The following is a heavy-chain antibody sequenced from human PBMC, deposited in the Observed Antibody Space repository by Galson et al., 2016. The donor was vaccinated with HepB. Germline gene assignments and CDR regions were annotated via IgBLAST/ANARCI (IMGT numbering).Heavy chain of an antibody. Sequence: TLSLTCTVSGGSISSGGYYWSWIRQHPGKGLEWIGYIHYSGSTYYNPSLESRVSISVDTSKNQFSLKLSSVTAADTAVYYCARDKNERGHSYGHFDYWGQGALVTVSS. CDR2: IHYSGST. J-gene: IGHJ4*02. D-gene: IGHD5-18*01. CDR1: GGSISSGGYY. V-gene: IGHV4-31*03. CDR3: ARDKNERGHSYGHFDY.